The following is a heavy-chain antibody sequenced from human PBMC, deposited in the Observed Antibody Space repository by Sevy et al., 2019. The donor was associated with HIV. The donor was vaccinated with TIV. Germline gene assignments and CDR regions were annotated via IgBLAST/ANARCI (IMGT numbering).Heavy chain of an antibody. Sequence: GSVKVSCKASGYTFTGQYMHWVRQAPGQGLEWMGWINPNSGDTKYEQEFQGRVTITSDTSISTAYMELSGLKSDDTAIYYCARDLRLRGYGYGSFDYWGQGTLVTVSS. CDR2: INPNSGDT. CDR1: GYTFTGQY. CDR3: ARDLRLRGYGYGSFDY. V-gene: IGHV1-2*02. D-gene: IGHD5-18*01. J-gene: IGHJ4*02.